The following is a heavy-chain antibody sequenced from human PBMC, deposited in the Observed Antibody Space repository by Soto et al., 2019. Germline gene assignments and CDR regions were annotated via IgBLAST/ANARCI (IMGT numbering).Heavy chain of an antibody. D-gene: IGHD5-18*01. J-gene: IGHJ4*02. CDR1: GGSISTYY. V-gene: IGHV4-59*01. Sequence: ASETLSLTCTVSGGSISTYYWTWVRRPPGKGLEWIGFIYYTGSTNYNPSLKSRVTISLDTPKNQFSLKLNSVTAADTAVYYCARAGYSYATGYYFDYWGQGILVTVSS. CDR2: IYYTGST. CDR3: ARAGYSYATGYYFDY.